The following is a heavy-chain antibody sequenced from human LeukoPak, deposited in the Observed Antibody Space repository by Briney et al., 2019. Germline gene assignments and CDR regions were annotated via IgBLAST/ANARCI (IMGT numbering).Heavy chain of an antibody. D-gene: IGHD2-2*01. V-gene: IGHV3-15*01. CDR3: TKGGPTVTAGIDGVDV. CDR2: IKSKTDGGTT. Sequence: GGSLRLSCAASGFTLSNAWMSWVRQAPGKGLEWVGRIKSKTDGGTTDYGAPVKGRFTISRDDSKNTLDLQMNSLKTEDTAENYCTKGGPTVTAGIDGVDVWGQGTTVTVSS. J-gene: IGHJ6*02. CDR1: GFTLSNAW.